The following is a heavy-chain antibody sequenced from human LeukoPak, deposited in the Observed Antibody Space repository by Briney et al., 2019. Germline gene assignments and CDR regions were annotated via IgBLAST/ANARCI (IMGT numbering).Heavy chain of an antibody. D-gene: IGHD4-17*01. CDR3: ARDRGTLTVTERYYGMDV. J-gene: IGHJ6*02. V-gene: IGHV3-66*01. CDR2: MDSGGST. Sequence: GGSLRLSCAASGFTVSSNYMSWVRQAPGKGLEWVSVMDSGGSTYYADSVKGRFTISRDNSKNTLYLQMNSLRAEDTAVYYCARDRGTLTVTERYYGMDVWGQGTTVTVSS. CDR1: GFTVSSNY.